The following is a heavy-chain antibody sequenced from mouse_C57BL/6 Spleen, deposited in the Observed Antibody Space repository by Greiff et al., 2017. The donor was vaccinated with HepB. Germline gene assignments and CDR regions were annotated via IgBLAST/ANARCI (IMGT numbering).Heavy chain of an antibody. Sequence: VQLQQSGPELVKPGASVKISCKASGYTFTDYYMNWVKQSHGKSLEWIGDINPNNGGTSYNQKFKGKATLTVDKSSSTAYMELRSLTSKDSAVYYCARGIYDGYYWAYWGQGTLVTVSA. CDR1: GYTFTDYY. D-gene: IGHD2-3*01. V-gene: IGHV1-26*01. CDR2: INPNNGGT. CDR3: ARGIYDGYYWAY. J-gene: IGHJ3*01.